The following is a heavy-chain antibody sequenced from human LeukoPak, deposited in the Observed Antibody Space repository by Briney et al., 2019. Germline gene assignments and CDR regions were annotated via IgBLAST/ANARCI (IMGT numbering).Heavy chain of an antibody. Sequence: SQTLSLTCTVSGGSISSGGYYWSWIRQPPGKGLEWIGYIYHSGSTYYNPSLKSRVTISVDRSKNQFSLKLSSVTAADTAVYYCARGRVVVPAAIPRGWIDPWGQGTLVTVSS. CDR2: IYHSGST. J-gene: IGHJ5*02. CDR3: ARGRVVVPAAIPRGWIDP. V-gene: IGHV4-30-2*01. D-gene: IGHD2-2*02. CDR1: GGSISSGGYY.